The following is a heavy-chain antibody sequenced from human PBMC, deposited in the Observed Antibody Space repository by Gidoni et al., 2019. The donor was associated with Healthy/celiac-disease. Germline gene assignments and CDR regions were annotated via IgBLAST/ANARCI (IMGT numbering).Heavy chain of an antibody. CDR1: GGSFSGYY. V-gene: IGHV4-34*01. CDR3: ARKRGYSYAPYYLDY. CDR2: INHSGST. D-gene: IGHD5-18*01. J-gene: IGHJ4*02. Sequence: VQLQQWGAGLLQPSETLSLTCAVYGGSFSGYYWSWIRQPPGKGLEWIGEINHSGSTNDNPSLKSRVTISVDTSKNQFSLKLSSVTAADTAVYYCARKRGYSYAPYYLDYWGQGTLVTVSS.